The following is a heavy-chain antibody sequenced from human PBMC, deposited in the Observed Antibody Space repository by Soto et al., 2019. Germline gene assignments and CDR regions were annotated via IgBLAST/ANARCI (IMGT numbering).Heavy chain of an antibody. J-gene: IGHJ6*02. CDR3: ARAHPDPNYGMDV. CDR2: IYYSGST. Sequence: SETLSLTCTVSGGSISSGGYYWSWIRQHPGKGLEWIGYIYYSGSTYYNPSLKSRVTISVDTSKNQFSLKLSSVTAADTAVYYCARAHPDPNYGMDVWGQGTTVTVSS. CDR1: GGSISSGGYY. V-gene: IGHV4-31*03.